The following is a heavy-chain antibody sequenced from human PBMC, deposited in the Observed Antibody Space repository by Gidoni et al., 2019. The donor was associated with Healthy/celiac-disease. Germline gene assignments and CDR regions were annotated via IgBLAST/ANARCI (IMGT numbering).Heavy chain of an antibody. J-gene: IGHJ6*02. D-gene: IGHD2-15*01. V-gene: IGHV3-21*01. CDR2: ISSSSSYI. CDR3: ARDLGGDIVVVVAATDYYYYGMDV. Sequence: EVQLVESGGGLVKPGGSLRLSCAASGFTFSSYRMNWVRQAQGKGLELVSSISSSSSYIYYADSVKGRFTISRDKAKNSLYLQMNSLRAEDTAVYYCARDLGGDIVVVVAATDYYYYGMDVWGQGTTVTVSS. CDR1: GFTFSSYR.